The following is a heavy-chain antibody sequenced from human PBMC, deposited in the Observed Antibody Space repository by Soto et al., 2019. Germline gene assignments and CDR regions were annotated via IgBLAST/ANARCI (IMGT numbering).Heavy chain of an antibody. CDR1: GYTFTGYY. D-gene: IGHD2-21*01. CDR2: INPNSGGT. CDR3: ATLWSSFYYYGMDV. J-gene: IGHJ6*02. V-gene: IGHV1-2*02. Sequence: GASVKVSCKASGYTFTGYYMHWVRQAPGQGLEWMGWINPNSGGTNYAQKFQGRVTMTRDTSISTAYMELSRLRSDDTAVYYCATLWSSFYYYGMDVWGQGTTVTVSS.